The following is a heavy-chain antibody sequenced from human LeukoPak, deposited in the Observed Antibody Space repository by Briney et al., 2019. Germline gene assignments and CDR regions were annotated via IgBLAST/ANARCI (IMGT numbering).Heavy chain of an antibody. Sequence: SSETLSLTCTVSGGSISSYYWSWIRQPPGKGLEWIGYIYYSGSTYYNPSLKSRVTISVDTSKNQFSLKLSSVTAADTAVYYCARGEQWTLDYWGQGTLVTVSS. CDR1: GGSISSYY. CDR3: ARGEQWTLDY. J-gene: IGHJ4*02. CDR2: IYYSGST. D-gene: IGHD6-19*01. V-gene: IGHV4-59*06.